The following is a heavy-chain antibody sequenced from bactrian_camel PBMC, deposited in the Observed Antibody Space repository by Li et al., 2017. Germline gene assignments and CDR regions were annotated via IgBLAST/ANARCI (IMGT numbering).Heavy chain of an antibody. CDR2: ISSYDQNR. D-gene: IGHD1*01. J-gene: IGHJ6*01. V-gene: IGHV3S63*01. Sequence: HVQLVESGGGSVQAGGSLRLSCTASGFTFEGSVMAWYRQAPGDGCVLVSSISSYDQNRYYIDSVKGRFTISRDNAKNTLYLQMNSLKPEDSGMYYCAAGGVEDTYCTDGLSSWGQGTQVTVS. CDR3: AAGGVEDTYCTDGLSS. CDR1: GFTFEGSV.